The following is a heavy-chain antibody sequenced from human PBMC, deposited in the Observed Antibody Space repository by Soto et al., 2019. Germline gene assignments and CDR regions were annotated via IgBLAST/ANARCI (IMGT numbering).Heavy chain of an antibody. Sequence: PSETLSLTCTVSVGSISSSSYYWGWIRQPPGKGLEWIGSIYYSGSTYYNPSLKSRVTISVDTSKNQFSLKLSSVTAADTAVYNCARHPRDPIWGSYRYGIDYWGQGTLVTVSS. CDR2: IYYSGST. CDR1: VGSISSSSYY. CDR3: ARHPRDPIWGSYRYGIDY. V-gene: IGHV4-39*01. J-gene: IGHJ4*02. D-gene: IGHD3-16*02.